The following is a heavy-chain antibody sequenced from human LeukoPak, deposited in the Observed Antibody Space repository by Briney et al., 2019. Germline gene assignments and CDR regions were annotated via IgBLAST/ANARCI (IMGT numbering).Heavy chain of an antibody. Sequence: PGGSLRLSCAASDFTFSAYTMNWIRLAPGKGLEWVSSISSSRTYIYYADSVKGRFTISRDNAKNSLYLQMNSLRAEDTALYFCARDSDYSDYFDHWGQGTLVTVSS. J-gene: IGHJ4*02. D-gene: IGHD4-11*01. CDR3: ARDSDYSDYFDH. CDR1: DFTFSAYT. V-gene: IGHV3-21*06. CDR2: ISSSRTYI.